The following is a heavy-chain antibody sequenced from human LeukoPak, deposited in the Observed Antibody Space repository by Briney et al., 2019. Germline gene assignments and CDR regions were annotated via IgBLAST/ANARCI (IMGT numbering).Heavy chain of an antibody. CDR3: ARAQDYYDSSVRHAFDI. CDR2: INPNSGGT. D-gene: IGHD3-22*01. J-gene: IGHJ3*02. Sequence: EASVKVSCKASGYTFTGYYMHWVRQAPGQGLEWMGRINPNSGGTNYAQKFQGRVTMTRDTSISTAYMELSRLRSDDTAVYYCARAQDYYDSSVRHAFDIWGQGTMVTVSS. CDR1: GYTFTGYY. V-gene: IGHV1-2*06.